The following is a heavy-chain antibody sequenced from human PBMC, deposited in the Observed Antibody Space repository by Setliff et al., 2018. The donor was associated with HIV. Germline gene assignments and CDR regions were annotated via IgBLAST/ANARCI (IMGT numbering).Heavy chain of an antibody. CDR3: TTAVAQNWYGSGNEKY. Sequence: GGSLRLSCAASGFTFNKYYMSWVRRAPGKGLEWVGRIKSKTDGETEDYAAPVKGRFTISRDDSRSTLYLQMNSLITEDTALYYCTTAVAQNWYGSGNEKYWGQGTLVTVSS. J-gene: IGHJ4*02. CDR1: GFTFNKYY. V-gene: IGHV3-15*01. CDR2: IKSKTDGETE. D-gene: IGHD3-10*01.